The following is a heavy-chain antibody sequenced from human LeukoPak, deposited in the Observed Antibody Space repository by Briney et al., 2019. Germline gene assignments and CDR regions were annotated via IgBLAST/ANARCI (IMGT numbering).Heavy chain of an antibody. Sequence: SGGSLRLSCAASGFTFSSYAMSWVRQAPGKGLEWVSAISGSGDSTYYSDSVRGRFTISRDNAKNSLHLQMNSLRAEDTAVYYCARDGGSSGAFDYWGQGALATVSP. D-gene: IGHD6-13*01. CDR1: GFTFSSYA. V-gene: IGHV3-23*01. CDR2: ISGSGDST. CDR3: ARDGGSSGAFDY. J-gene: IGHJ4*02.